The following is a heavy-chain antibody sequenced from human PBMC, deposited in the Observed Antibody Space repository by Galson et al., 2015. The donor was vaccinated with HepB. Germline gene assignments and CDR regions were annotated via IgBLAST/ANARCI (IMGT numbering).Heavy chain of an antibody. J-gene: IGHJ4*02. V-gene: IGHV3-11*06. Sequence: SLRLSCAASGFTFSDYYMSWIRQAPGKGLEWVSYISSSSSYTNYADSVKGRFTISRDNAKNSLYLQMNSLRAEDTAVYYCARDFGVVPAAPFDYWGQGTLVTVSS. D-gene: IGHD2-2*01. CDR2: ISSSSSYT. CDR3: ARDFGVVPAAPFDY. CDR1: GFTFSDYY.